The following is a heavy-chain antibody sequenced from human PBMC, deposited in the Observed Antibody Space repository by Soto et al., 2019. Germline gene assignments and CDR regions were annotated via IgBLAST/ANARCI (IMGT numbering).Heavy chain of an antibody. J-gene: IGHJ4*02. CDR3: ARDRYCSGGYCYLFDY. CDR1: GGSISSSSYY. CDR2: IYYSGST. D-gene: IGHD2-15*01. V-gene: IGHV4-39*07. Sequence: SETLSLTCTVSGGSISSSSYYWGWIRQPPGKGLEWIGSIYYSGSTYYNPSLKSRVTISVDTTKNQFSLKLSSVTAADTAVYYCARDRYCSGGYCYLFDYWSQGTLVTVSS.